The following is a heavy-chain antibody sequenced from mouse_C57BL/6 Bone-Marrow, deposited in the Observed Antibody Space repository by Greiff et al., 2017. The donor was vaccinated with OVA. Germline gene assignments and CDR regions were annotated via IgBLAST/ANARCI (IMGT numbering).Heavy chain of an antibody. V-gene: IGHV1-26*01. CDR2: INPNNGGT. Sequence: VQLQQSGPELVKPGASVKISCKASGYTFTDYYMNWVKQSHGKSLEWIGDINPNNGGTSYNQKFKGKAILTVDKSSSTAYMELRSLTSEDSAVYYCARTRWFAYWGQGTLVTVSA. J-gene: IGHJ3*01. CDR1: GYTFTDYY. CDR3: ARTRWFAY.